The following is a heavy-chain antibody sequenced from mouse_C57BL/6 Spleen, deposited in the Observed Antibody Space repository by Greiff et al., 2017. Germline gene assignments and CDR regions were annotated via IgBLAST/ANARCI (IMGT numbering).Heavy chain of an antibody. J-gene: IGHJ4*01. V-gene: IGHV1-39*01. D-gene: IGHD2-3*01. CDR1: GYSFTDYN. Sequence: VQLQQSGPELGKPGASVKISCKASGYSFTDYNMNWVKQSNGKSLEWIGVINPNYGTTSYNQKFKGKATLTVDQSSSTAYMQLNSLTSEDSAVYYCAKGDGYYDYYAMDYWGQGTSVTVSS. CDR3: AKGDGYYDYYAMDY. CDR2: INPNYGTT.